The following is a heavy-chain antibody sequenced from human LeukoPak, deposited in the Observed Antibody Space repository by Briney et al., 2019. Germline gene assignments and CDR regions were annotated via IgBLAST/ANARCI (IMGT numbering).Heavy chain of an antibody. V-gene: IGHV3-23*01. CDR1: GFTFSSYA. CDR2: ISGSGGST. Sequence: GGSLRLSCAASGFTFSSYAMSWVRQAPGKGLEWVSAISGSGGSTYYADSVKGRFTISRDNSKNTLYLQMNSLRAEDTAVYYCAKAPRIGYSSGWLYWGQGTLVTVSS. J-gene: IGHJ4*02. D-gene: IGHD6-19*01. CDR3: AKAPRIGYSSGWLY.